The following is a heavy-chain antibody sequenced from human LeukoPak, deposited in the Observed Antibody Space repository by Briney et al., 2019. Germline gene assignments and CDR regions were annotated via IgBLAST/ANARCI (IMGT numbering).Heavy chain of an antibody. CDR2: IRYDGSNK. J-gene: IGHJ4*02. CDR1: GFKFSSYG. Sequence: GGSLRLSCAASGFKFSSYGMHWVRQAPGKGVEWVAFIRYDGSNKYYADSVKGRFTISRDNSKNTLYLQMNSLRAEDTAVYYCARGTYDILTGFDYWGQGTLVTVSS. V-gene: IGHV3-30*02. D-gene: IGHD3-9*01. CDR3: ARGTYDILTGFDY.